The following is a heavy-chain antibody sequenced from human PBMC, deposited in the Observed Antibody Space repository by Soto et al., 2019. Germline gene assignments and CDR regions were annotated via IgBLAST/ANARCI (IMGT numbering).Heavy chain of an antibody. CDR3: ARDHYYGSGSYYYDAFDI. V-gene: IGHV3-30-3*01. CDR2: ISYDGSNK. J-gene: IGHJ3*02. D-gene: IGHD3-10*01. Sequence: QVQLVESGGGVVQPGRSLRLSCAASGFTFNSYAMHWVRQAPGKGLEWVALISYDGSNKYYADSVKGRFTISRDNSKNTLYLQMNSLRAEDTAVYYCARDHYYGSGSYYYDAFDIWGQGTMVTVSS. CDR1: GFTFNSYA.